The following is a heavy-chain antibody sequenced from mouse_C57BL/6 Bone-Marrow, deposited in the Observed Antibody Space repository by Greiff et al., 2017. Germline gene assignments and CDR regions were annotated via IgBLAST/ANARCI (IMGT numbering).Heavy chain of an antibody. CDR2: ISGGGGNT. V-gene: IGHV5-9*01. J-gene: IGHJ2*01. CDR1: GFTFSSYT. Sequence: ESGGGLVKPGGSLKLSCAASGFTFSSYTMSWVRQTPEKRLEWVATISGGGGNTYYPDSVKGRFTISRDNAKNTLYLQRSSLRSEDTALYYCARQEVYYGSSYVYFDYWGQGTTLTVSS. CDR3: ARQEVYYGSSYVYFDY. D-gene: IGHD1-1*01.